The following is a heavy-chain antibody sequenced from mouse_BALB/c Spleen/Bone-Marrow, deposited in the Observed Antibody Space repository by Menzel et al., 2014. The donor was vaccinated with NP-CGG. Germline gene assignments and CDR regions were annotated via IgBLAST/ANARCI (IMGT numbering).Heavy chain of an antibody. CDR3: ARLEGNYGSTFAY. V-gene: IGHV1-61*01. D-gene: IGHD1-1*01. CDR1: GYFFTSYW. J-gene: IGHJ3*01. CDR2: IHPSDTET. Sequence: VQLQQSGAELVRPGASVKLSCKASGYFFTSYWMNWVKQRPGQGLEWIGMIHPSDTETRLNQRFKDKATLTVDKSSSTAYMQLSSPTSEDSAVYYCARLEGNYGSTFAYWGQGTLVTVSA.